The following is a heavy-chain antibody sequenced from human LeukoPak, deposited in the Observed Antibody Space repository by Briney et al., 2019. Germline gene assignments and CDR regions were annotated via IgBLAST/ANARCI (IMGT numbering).Heavy chain of an antibody. CDR2: IYTSGST. Sequence: SETLSLTCTVSGGSISSYYWSWIRQPAGKGLEWIGRIYTSGSTNYNPSIKSRVTMSVDTSKNQFSLKLSSVTAADTAVYYCARDQNYYGSGSYSFDYWGQGTLVTVSS. V-gene: IGHV4-4*07. D-gene: IGHD3-10*01. CDR1: GGSISSYY. CDR3: ARDQNYYGSGSYSFDY. J-gene: IGHJ4*02.